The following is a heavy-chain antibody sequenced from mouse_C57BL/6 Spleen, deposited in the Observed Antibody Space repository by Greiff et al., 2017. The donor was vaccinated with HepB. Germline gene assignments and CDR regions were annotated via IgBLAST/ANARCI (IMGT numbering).Heavy chain of an antibody. D-gene: IGHD1-1*01. CDR1: GYAFSSSW. Sequence: QVHVKQSGPELVKPGASVKISCKASGYAFSSSWMNWVKQRPGKGLEWIGRIYPGDGDTNYNGKFKGKATLTADKSSSTAYMQLSSLTSEDSAVYLCARTTTVVAGDYFDYWGQGTTLTVSS. CDR3: ARTTTVVAGDYFDY. CDR2: IYPGDGDT. V-gene: IGHV1-82*01. J-gene: IGHJ2*01.